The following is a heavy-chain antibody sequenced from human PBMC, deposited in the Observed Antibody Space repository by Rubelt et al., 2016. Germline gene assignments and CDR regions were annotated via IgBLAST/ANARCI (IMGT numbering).Heavy chain of an antibody. V-gene: IGHV3-15*01. CDR2: IKSKTDGGTT. Sequence: VRQAPGKGLEWVGHIKSKTDGGTTDYAAPVKGRFTISRDDSKNTLYLQMNSLKTEDTAVYYCSTVSQYYFDSGGRRMGGQGTLVTVSS. D-gene: IGHD3-22*01. CDR3: STVSQYYFDSGGRRM. J-gene: IGHJ4*02.